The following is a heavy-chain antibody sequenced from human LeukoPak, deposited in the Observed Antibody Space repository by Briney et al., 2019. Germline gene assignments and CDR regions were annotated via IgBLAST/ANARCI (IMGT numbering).Heavy chain of an antibody. CDR1: GGSIRSYY. V-gene: IGHV4-59*12. CDR2: IYYSGSS. Sequence: SETLSLTCTVSGGSIRSYYWSWIRQPPGKGLEWIGYIYYSGSSNYSPSLKSRVTISVDTSKNQFSLKLSSVTAADTAVYYCAGSRIGYSDSSGFFDSWGQGTLVTVSS. D-gene: IGHD3-22*01. J-gene: IGHJ4*02. CDR3: AGSRIGYSDSSGFFDS.